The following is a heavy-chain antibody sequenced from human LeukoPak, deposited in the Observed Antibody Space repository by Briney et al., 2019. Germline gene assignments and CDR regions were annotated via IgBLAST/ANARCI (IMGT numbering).Heavy chain of an antibody. Sequence: GGSLRLSCAASGFTFSDYSMNWVRQAPGKGLEWVSYISFSVNTKYYGDSVKGRFTISRDNAKNSLYLHMDSLRAEDTAVYCARGAYSSGWAYFDHWGQGTLVTVSS. CDR2: ISFSVNTK. D-gene: IGHD6-19*01. CDR1: GFTFSDYS. V-gene: IGHV3-48*04. CDR3: ARGAYSSGWAYFDH. J-gene: IGHJ4*02.